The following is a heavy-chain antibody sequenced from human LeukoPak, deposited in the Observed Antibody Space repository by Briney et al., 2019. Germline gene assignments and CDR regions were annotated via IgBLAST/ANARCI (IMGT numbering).Heavy chain of an antibody. Sequence: PSETLSLTCTVSGDSVSGHYWSWIRQTPGKGLEWIGYVSYSGGTNYNPSLKRRVSISLDTSKNQFFLKLSSPAAADPAVYYCARALMAITTSAFPDAFDFWGQGTMVTVSS. CDR2: VSYSGGT. V-gene: IGHV4-59*02. D-gene: IGHD5-12*01. CDR1: GDSVSGHY. J-gene: IGHJ3*01. CDR3: ARALMAITTSAFPDAFDF.